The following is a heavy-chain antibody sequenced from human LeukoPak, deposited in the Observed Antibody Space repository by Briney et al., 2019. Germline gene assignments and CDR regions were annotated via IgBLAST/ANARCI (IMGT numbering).Heavy chain of an antibody. CDR1: RVTFSNYG. J-gene: IGHJ4*02. D-gene: IGHD1-14*01. Sequence: GGSLRLSCAPSRVTFSNYGIHWVRQTPGKGLEWVAFIRYDGTNKYYADTVKGRFTISRDNSKNTLYLQMNGLRADDTAVYYCAKDGTNYDLDYWGQGTLVTVSS. CDR3: AKDGTNYDLDY. V-gene: IGHV3-30*02. CDR2: IRYDGTNK.